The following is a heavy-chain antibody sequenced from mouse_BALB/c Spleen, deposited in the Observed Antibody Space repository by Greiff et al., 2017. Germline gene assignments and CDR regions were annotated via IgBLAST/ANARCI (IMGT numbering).Heavy chain of an antibody. CDR3: ARRAGNYVYAMDY. Sequence: VQLQQSGGDLVKPGGSLKLSCAASGFTFSSYGMSWVRQTPDKRLEWVATISSGGSYTYYPDSVKGRFTISRDNAKNTLYLQMISLKSEDTAMYYCARRAGNYVYAMDYWGQGTSVTVSS. V-gene: IGHV5-6*01. D-gene: IGHD2-1*01. CDR2: ISSGGSYT. CDR1: GFTFSSYG. J-gene: IGHJ4*01.